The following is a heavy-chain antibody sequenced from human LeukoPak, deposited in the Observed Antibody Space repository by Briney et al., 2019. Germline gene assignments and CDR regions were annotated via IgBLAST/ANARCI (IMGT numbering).Heavy chain of an antibody. CDR1: GGSFSDYY. Sequence: SETLSLTCAVYGGSFSDYYWSWIRQPPGKGLEWIGEINHSGSTNYNPSLKDRVTMSVDTSKNQFSLKLSSVTAADTAVYCCARAKNGCGGDCYSPSFFDYWGQGTLVTVSS. V-gene: IGHV4-34*01. CDR2: INHSGST. J-gene: IGHJ4*02. CDR3: ARAKNGCGGDCYSPSFFDY. D-gene: IGHD2-21*01.